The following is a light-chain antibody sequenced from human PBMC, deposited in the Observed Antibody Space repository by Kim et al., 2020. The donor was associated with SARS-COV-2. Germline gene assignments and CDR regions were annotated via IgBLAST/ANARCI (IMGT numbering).Light chain of an antibody. CDR2: RNN. CDR1: GKNVGDEG. Sequence: PTATPPGTGNGKNVGDEGAAWLQQHQGHPPKLLSYRNNNRPSGISERFSASKSGNTASLTITGLQPEDEADYYCSAWDRSLSAWVFGGGTQLTVL. J-gene: IGLJ3*02. V-gene: IGLV10-54*01. CDR3: SAWDRSLSAWV.